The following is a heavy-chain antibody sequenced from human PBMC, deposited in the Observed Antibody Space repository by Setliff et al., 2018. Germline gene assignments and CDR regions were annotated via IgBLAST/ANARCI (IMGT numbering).Heavy chain of an antibody. CDR1: GYSFTTYW. J-gene: IGHJ3*02. CDR2: IYPADSDP. V-gene: IGHV5-51*01. CDR3: ARSPLDDAFDI. Sequence: PRESLKISCKGSGYSFTTYWIGWVRQMPGKGLELMGIIYPADSDPRYSPSFQGQVTISVDKSISTVYLHWSSLKASDTAMYYCARSPLDDAFDIWGQGTMVTVSS.